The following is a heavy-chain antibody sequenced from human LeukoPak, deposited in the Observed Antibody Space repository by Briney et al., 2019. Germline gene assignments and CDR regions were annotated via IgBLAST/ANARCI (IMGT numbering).Heavy chain of an antibody. V-gene: IGHV4-30-4*01. Sequence: PSETLSLTCTVSGGSISSGDYYWSWIRQPPGKGLEWIGYIYYSGSTYYNPSLKSRVTISVDTSKNQFSLKLSSVTAADTAVYYCAASDYDFWSGYNFDYWGQGTLVTVSS. J-gene: IGHJ4*02. CDR3: AASDYDFWSGYNFDY. D-gene: IGHD3-3*01. CDR1: GGSISSGDYY. CDR2: IYYSGST.